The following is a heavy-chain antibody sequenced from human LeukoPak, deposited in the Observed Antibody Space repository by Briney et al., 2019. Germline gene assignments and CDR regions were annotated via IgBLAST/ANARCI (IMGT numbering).Heavy chain of an antibody. V-gene: IGHV4-39*02. J-gene: IGHJ4*02. CDR1: GGSISSSSYY. D-gene: IGHD1-26*01. CDR2: VSYSGST. Sequence: SETLSLTCPVSGGSISSSSYYWGWNRQPPGKGLEWIGSVSYSGSTYYNPSLKSRVTISVDTSKNQFSLKVSSVTAADTAVYYCARDLGGIYFDYWGQGTLVTVSS. CDR3: ARDLGGIYFDY.